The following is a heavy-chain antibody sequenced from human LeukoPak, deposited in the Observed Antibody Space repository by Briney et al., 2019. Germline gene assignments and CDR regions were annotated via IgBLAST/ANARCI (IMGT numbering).Heavy chain of an antibody. V-gene: IGHV4-39*07. CDR1: GGSISSSSYY. D-gene: IGHD4-17*01. Sequence: KASETLSLTCTVSGGSISSSSYYWGWIRQPPGKGLEWIGSIYYSGSTYYNPSLKSRVTISVDTSKNQFSLKLSSVTAADTAVYYCARRGGDYGDRRVRAFDIWGQGTMVTVSS. CDR2: IYYSGST. J-gene: IGHJ3*02. CDR3: ARRGGDYGDRRVRAFDI.